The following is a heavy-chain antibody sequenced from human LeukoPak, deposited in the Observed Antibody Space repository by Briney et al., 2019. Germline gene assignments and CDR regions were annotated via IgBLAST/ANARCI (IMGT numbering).Heavy chain of an antibody. Sequence: GGSLRLSCTASGFTFGDYAMSWFRQAPGKGLEWVGFIRSKAYGGTTEYAASVKGSFTISRDDSKNTLYLQMNSLKTEDTAVYYCTSRLLWFGEGGQGTLVTVSS. J-gene: IGHJ4*02. CDR3: TSRLLWFGE. CDR2: IRSKAYGGTT. V-gene: IGHV3-49*03. CDR1: GFTFGDYA. D-gene: IGHD3-10*01.